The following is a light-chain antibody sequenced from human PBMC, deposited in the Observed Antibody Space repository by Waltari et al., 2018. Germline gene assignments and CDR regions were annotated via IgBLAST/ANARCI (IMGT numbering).Light chain of an antibody. CDR2: DVS. J-gene: IGLJ2*01. CDR1: SSDVGGYNY. V-gene: IGLV2-14*03. Sequence: QSALTQPASVSGSPGQSITISCTGTSSDVGGYNYVSWYQQHPGKAPKLMIYDVSNRPSGVSNRFSGSKSGNTVSLTISGLQAEDEADYYCSSYTSSHVVVGGGTKLTVL. CDR3: SSYTSSHVV.